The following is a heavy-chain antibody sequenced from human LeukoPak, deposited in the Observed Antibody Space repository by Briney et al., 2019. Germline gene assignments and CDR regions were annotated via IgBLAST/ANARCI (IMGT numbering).Heavy chain of an antibody. J-gene: IGHJ6*02. CDR2: ISSSSSTI. CDR1: GFTFSSYS. V-gene: IGHV3-48*02. CDR3: ASLQYHLLSRYYYGMDV. Sequence: GGSLRLSCAASGFTFSSYSMNWVRQAPGKGLEWVSYISSSSSTIYYADSVKGRFTISRDNAKNSLYLQMNSLRDEDTAVYYCASLQYHLLSRYYYGMDVWGQGTTVTVSS. D-gene: IGHD2-2*01.